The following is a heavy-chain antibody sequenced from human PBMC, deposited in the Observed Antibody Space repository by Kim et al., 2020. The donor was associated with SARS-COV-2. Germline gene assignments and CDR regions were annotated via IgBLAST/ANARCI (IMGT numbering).Heavy chain of an antibody. Sequence: SVKVSCKASGGTFSSYAISWVRQAPGQGLEWMGGIIPIFGTANYAQKFQGRVTITADESTSTAYMELSSLRSEDTAVYYCARHPKEYSYGLAKSGYFDYWGQGTLVTVSS. J-gene: IGHJ4*02. CDR1: GGTFSSYA. V-gene: IGHV1-69*13. D-gene: IGHD5-18*01. CDR2: IIPIFGTA. CDR3: ARHPKEYSYGLAKSGYFDY.